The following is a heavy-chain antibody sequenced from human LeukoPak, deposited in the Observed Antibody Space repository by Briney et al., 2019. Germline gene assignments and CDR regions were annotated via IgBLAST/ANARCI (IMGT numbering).Heavy chain of an antibody. J-gene: IGHJ4*02. D-gene: IGHD3-10*01. V-gene: IGHV4-59*02. CDR2: ISYSGGT. CDR1: GGSVSSYF. Sequence: SETLSLTCSVSGGSVSSYFWTWLRQPPLKGLESFGYISYSGGTKYNPSLQSRVTMSVDTSKHQISLTLTSVSAADTAMYYCAGYTSGRFFFDLWGQGALVTVSS. CDR3: AGYTSGRFFFDL.